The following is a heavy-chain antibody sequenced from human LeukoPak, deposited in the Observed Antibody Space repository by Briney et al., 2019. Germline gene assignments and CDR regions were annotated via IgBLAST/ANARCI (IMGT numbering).Heavy chain of an antibody. V-gene: IGHV3-9*01. CDR3: AKDIKSSSWYGNWFDP. J-gene: IGHJ5*02. D-gene: IGHD6-13*01. CDR2: ISWNSGSI. CDR1: GFTFDDYA. Sequence: GRSLRLSCAASGFTFDDYAMHWVRQAPGKGLEWVSGISWNSGSIGYADSVKGRFTISRDNAKNSLYLPTNSLRAEDTALYYCAKDIKSSSWYGNWFDPWGQGTLVTVSS.